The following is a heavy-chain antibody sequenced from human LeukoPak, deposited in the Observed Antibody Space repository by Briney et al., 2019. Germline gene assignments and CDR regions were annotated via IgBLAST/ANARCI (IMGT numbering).Heavy chain of an antibody. J-gene: IGHJ5*02. Sequence: SETLSLTCTVSGGSISSGNYYWSWIRQPAGKGLEWIGRFHNSGSTNYNPSLKSRVTISIDTSKNQLSLKMISVTAADTAMYYCAREGQPGEQQLSWFDPWGQGTLVTVSS. V-gene: IGHV4-61*02. CDR1: GGSISSGNYY. CDR2: FHNSGST. CDR3: AREGQPGEQQLSWFDP. D-gene: IGHD6-13*01.